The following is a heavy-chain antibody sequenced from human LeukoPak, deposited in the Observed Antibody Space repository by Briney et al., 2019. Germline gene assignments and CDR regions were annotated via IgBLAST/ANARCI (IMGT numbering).Heavy chain of an antibody. V-gene: IGHV4-59*01. Sequence: PSETLSLTCTVSGGSISNYYWTWIRQPPGKGLEWIGYIYRSGSTNYNPSLKSRVTISVDTSKNQFSLRLTSVTAADTAVYYCARETGYTSGWYDHWGQETLVTVSS. D-gene: IGHD6-19*01. CDR1: GGSISNYY. CDR3: ARETGYTSGWYDH. J-gene: IGHJ5*02. CDR2: IYRSGST.